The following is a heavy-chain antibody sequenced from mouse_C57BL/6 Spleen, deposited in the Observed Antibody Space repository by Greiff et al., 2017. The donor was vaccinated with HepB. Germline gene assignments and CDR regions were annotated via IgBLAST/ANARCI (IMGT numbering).Heavy chain of an antibody. CDR3: AREGTTVVKWYFDV. CDR1: GYAFSSSW. J-gene: IGHJ1*03. Sequence: QVTLKVSGPELVKPGASVKISCKASGYAFSSSWMNWVKQRPGKGLEWIGRIYPGDGDTNYNGKFKGKATLTADKSSSTAYMQLSSLTSEDSAVYFCAREGTTVVKWYFDVWGTGTTVTVSS. CDR2: IYPGDGDT. V-gene: IGHV1-82*01. D-gene: IGHD1-1*01.